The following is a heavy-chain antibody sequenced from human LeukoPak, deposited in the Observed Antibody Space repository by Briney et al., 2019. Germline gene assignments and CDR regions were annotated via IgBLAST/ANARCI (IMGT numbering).Heavy chain of an antibody. V-gene: IGHV4-34*01. CDR3: ARGRGVVPAAITTLYYFDY. CDR2: INHSGST. D-gene: IGHD2-2*02. J-gene: IGHJ4*02. Sequence: SETLSLTCTVSGASISSYYWSWIRQPPGKGLEWIGEINHSGSTNYNPSLKSRVTISVDTSKNQFSLKLSSVTAADTAVYYCARGRGVVPAAITTLYYFDYWGQGTLVTVSS. CDR1: GASISSYY.